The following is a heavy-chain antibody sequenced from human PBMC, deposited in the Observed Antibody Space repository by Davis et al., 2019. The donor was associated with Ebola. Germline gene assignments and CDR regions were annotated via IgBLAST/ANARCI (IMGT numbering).Heavy chain of an antibody. D-gene: IGHD1-1*01. J-gene: IGHJ6*02. CDR2: IIPILGIA. V-gene: IGHV1-69*04. CDR3: ASFPDDTRSFGMDV. CDR1: GGTFSSYA. Sequence: SVKVSCKASGGTFSSYAISWVRQAPGQGLEWMGRIIPILGIANYAQKFQGRVTITADKSTSTAYMELRSLRSDDTAVYYCASFPDDTRSFGMDVWGQGTTVTVSS.